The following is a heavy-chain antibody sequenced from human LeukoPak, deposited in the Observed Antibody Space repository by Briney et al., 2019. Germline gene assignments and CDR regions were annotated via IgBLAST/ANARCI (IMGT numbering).Heavy chain of an antibody. Sequence: PGGSLRLSCAASGFTFSSYSMSWVRQGPGKGLEWVSSISSSSTYKYYAGSVKGRFTISRDNSKNSLYLQMNSLRTEDTALYYCAKGPHQRFSSSSYYYYMDVWGKGTTVTVSS. CDR3: AKGPHQRFSSSSYYYYMDV. CDR2: ISSSSTYK. D-gene: IGHD6-6*01. V-gene: IGHV3-21*04. J-gene: IGHJ6*03. CDR1: GFTFSSYS.